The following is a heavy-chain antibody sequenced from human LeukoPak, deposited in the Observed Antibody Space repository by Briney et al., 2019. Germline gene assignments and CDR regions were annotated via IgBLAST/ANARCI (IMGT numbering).Heavy chain of an antibody. CDR2: IFHSGTT. J-gene: IGHJ5*02. CDR1: GGSISSIYW. V-gene: IGHV4-4*02. CDR3: ARGTGGAAAADFDP. D-gene: IGHD6-13*01. Sequence: PSETLSLTCAVSGGSISSIYWWNWVRQPPGKGLEWIGEIFHSGTTNYNPSLKSRVTIAVDKSKNQFSLKLTSVTAADTAVYYCARGTGGAAAADFDPWGQGTLVTVSS.